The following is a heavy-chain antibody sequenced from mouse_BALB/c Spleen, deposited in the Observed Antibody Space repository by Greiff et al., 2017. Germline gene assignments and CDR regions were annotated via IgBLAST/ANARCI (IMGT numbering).Heavy chain of an antibody. Sequence: QVQLKQPGAELVKPGASVKMSCKASGYTFTSYNMHWVKQTPGQGLEWIGAIYPGNGDTSYNQKFKGKATLTADKSSSTAYMQLSSLTSEDSAVYYCARGVTGWYFDVWGAGTAGTGS. D-gene: IGHD2-3*01. CDR3: ARGVTGWYFDV. CDR1: GYTFTSYN. CDR2: IYPGNGDT. V-gene: IGHV1-12*01. J-gene: IGHJ1*01.